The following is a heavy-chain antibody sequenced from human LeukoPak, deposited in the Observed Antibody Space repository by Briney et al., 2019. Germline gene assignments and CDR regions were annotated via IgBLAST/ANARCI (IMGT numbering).Heavy chain of an antibody. D-gene: IGHD2-2*01. CDR2: IYHSGST. J-gene: IGHJ6*03. CDR3: ARVDCSSTSCYSPPYYYYMDV. CDR1: GYSISSGYY. Sequence: SETLSLTCTVSGYSISSGYYWGWIRQPPGKGLEWNGSIYHSGSTYYNPSLKSRVTISVDTSKSQFSLKLSSVTAADTAVYYCARVDCSSTSCYSPPYYYYMDVWGKGTTVTVSS. V-gene: IGHV4-38-2*02.